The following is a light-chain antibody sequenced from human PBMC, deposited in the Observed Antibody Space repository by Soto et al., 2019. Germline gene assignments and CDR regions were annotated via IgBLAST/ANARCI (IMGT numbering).Light chain of an antibody. CDR1: SSDVGAYNY. CDR3: SSKRDSSTLFV. CDR2: EVT. J-gene: IGLJ1*01. V-gene: IGLV2-14*01. Sequence: QSVLTRPASVSGSPGQSITISCTVTSSDVGAYNYVSWYQHHPGKVPKLLIYEVTNRPSGVSDRFSGSKSGNTASLTISGLQAEDEADYYCSSKRDSSTLFVFGTGTKVTVL.